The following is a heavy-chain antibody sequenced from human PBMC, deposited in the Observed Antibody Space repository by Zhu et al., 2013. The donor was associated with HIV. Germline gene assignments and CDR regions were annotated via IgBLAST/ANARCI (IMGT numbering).Heavy chain of an antibody. V-gene: IGHV1-18*04. CDR2: INVHDDTT. Sequence: QVQLVQSGAEVKKSGASVKMSCKASGYPFVNYDVTWVRQSPGQGLEWMGWINVHDDTTKFAERFQGRISLTADTSTATVYLELRSLTSDDTGTYFCARRQYRGTASGGWFDPWGQGSLIIVSS. CDR1: GYPFVNYD. J-gene: IGHJ5*02. D-gene: IGHD5-12*01. CDR3: ARRQYRGTASGGWFDP.